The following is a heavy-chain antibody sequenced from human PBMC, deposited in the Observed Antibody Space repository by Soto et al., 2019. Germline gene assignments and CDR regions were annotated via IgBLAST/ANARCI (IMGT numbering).Heavy chain of an antibody. CDR2: ISYDGSSK. Sequence: QVQLVESGGGVDQPGRSLRLSCDASGFTFNTNAMHWVRQAPGKGLEWVAVISYDGSSKHYADSVKGRFTISRDNSKNTLYLQMDSLRAEDTAVYYCARDRYSGYAIYYYDAMDVWGQGTTVTVSS. CDR3: ARDRYSGYAIYYYDAMDV. V-gene: IGHV3-30-3*01. J-gene: IGHJ6*02. CDR1: GFTFNTNA. D-gene: IGHD5-12*01.